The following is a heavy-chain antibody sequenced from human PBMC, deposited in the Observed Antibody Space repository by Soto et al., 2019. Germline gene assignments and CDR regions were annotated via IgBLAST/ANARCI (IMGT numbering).Heavy chain of an antibody. CDR2: IKKDGSEK. CDR1: GFIFSNHR. Sequence: EVQLVESGGGLVQPGGSLRLSCAASGFIFSNHRMSWVRQAPGKGLEWVANIKKDGSEKYYVDSVKGRFTISRDNAKNSLYLQRNRLRDEDTVVYYCATVVGAPNWFDPWGQGTLVTVSS. J-gene: IGHJ5*02. V-gene: IGHV3-7*04. CDR3: ATVVGAPNWFDP. D-gene: IGHD1-26*01.